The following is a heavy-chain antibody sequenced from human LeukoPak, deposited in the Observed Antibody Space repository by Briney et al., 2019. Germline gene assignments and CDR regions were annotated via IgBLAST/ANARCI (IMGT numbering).Heavy chain of an antibody. J-gene: IGHJ4*02. CDR3: ARETCTNGVCYHFDY. CDR1: GGSISPYY. Sequence: PSETLSLTCTVSGGSISPYYWNWIRQPPGKGVEWIGYIYYSGSTNYNPSLKSRVTISVDTSKNQFSLKLSSVTAADTAMYYCARETCTNGVCYHFDYWGQGTLVTVSS. D-gene: IGHD2-8*01. V-gene: IGHV4-59*01. CDR2: IYYSGST.